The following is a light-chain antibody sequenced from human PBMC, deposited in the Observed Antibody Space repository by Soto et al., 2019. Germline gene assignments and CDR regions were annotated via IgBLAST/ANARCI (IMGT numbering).Light chain of an antibody. V-gene: IGKV3-20*01. J-gene: IGKJ1*01. CDR2: GAS. CDR1: QSVSSSY. Sequence: SVCTSCGGTLSLSPVERATLSCRASQSVSSSYLAWYQQKPGQAPRLLIYGASSRATGIPDRFSGSGSGTDFTLTISRLEPEDFAVYYCQQYGRSPWTVGQGTKVDI. CDR3: QQYGRSPWT.